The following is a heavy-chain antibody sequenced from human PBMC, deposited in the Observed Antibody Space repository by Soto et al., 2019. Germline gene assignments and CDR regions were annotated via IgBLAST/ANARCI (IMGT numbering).Heavy chain of an antibody. CDR1: GYTFTSHY. D-gene: IGHD1-1*01. CDR3: ARENWPHAFDI. Sequence: ASVKVSCKASGYTFTSHYMHWVRQAPGQGLEWMGGIIPIFGTANYAQKFQGRVTITADESTSTAYMELSSLRSEDTAVYYCARENWPHAFDIWGQGTMVTVSS. J-gene: IGHJ3*02. V-gene: IGHV1-69*13. CDR2: IIPIFGTA.